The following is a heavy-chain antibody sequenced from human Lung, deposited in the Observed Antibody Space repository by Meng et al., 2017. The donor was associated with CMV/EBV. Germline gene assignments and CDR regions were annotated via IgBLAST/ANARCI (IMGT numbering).Heavy chain of an antibody. J-gene: IGHJ4*02. D-gene: IGHD3-10*01. CDR3: ARSSYFDY. CDR1: GSIFTSRW. Sequence: LKITCKASGSIFTSRWIGWVRQVPGKGLGWMGIIYPGDSDTRYSPSFEGQVIISADKSISTAYLQWSSLKASDTAVYYCARSSYFDYWGQGTLVTVSS. CDR2: IYPGDSDT. V-gene: IGHV5-51*01.